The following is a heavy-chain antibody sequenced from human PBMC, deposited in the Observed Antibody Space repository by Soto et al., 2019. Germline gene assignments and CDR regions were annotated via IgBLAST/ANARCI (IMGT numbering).Heavy chain of an antibody. Sequence: GGSLRLSCTASGFTFGDYAMSSFRQAPGKGLEWVSSISSRGDTYYADSVKGRFTISRDNAKNSVSLQMDSLRAEDAAVYYCAREETAWPLAYGLDVWGQGTTVTVSS. J-gene: IGHJ6*02. CDR1: GFTFGDYA. V-gene: IGHV3-21*01. D-gene: IGHD2-21*02. CDR2: ISSRGDT. CDR3: AREETAWPLAYGLDV.